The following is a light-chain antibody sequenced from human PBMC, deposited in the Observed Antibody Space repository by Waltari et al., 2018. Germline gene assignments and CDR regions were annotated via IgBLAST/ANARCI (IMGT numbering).Light chain of an antibody. J-gene: IGLJ3*02. CDR3: SSDTRSSTLV. V-gene: IGLV2-14*03. CDR2: DVS. CDR1: SSDVGGYNY. Sequence: QSALTQPASVSGSPGQSITISCTGTSSDVGGYNYVSWYQHHPGKAPKLMIYDVSNRPSGVSNRFSGSKSGDMASLTISGLQAEDEADYYCSSDTRSSTLVFGGGTKLTVL.